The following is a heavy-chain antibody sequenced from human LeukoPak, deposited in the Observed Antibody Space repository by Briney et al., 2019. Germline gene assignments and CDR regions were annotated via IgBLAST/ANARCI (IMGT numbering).Heavy chain of an antibody. CDR3: AREFQGGAYYYDSSGYYYVPWFDP. V-gene: IGHV1-69*13. D-gene: IGHD3-22*01. CDR2: IIPIFGTA. Sequence: GASVKVSCKASGGTFSSYAISWVRQAPGQGLEWMGGIIPIFGTANYAQKFQGRATITADESTSTAYMELSSLRSEDTAVYYCAREFQGGAYYYDSSGYYYVPWFDPWGQGTLVTVSS. J-gene: IGHJ5*02. CDR1: GGTFSSYA.